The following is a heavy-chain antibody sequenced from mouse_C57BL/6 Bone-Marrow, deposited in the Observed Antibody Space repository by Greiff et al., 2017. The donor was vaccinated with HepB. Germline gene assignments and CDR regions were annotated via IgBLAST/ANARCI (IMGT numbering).Heavy chain of an antibody. Sequence: EVQLVESGGGLVQPKGSLKLSCAASGFSFNTYAMNWVRQAPGKGLEWVARIRSKSNNYATYYADTVKDRFTISRDDSESMLYLQMNNLKTEDPAMYYCVRQGFAYWGQGTLVTVSA. V-gene: IGHV10-1*01. CDR3: VRQGFAY. J-gene: IGHJ3*01. CDR1: GFSFNTYA. CDR2: IRSKSNNYAT.